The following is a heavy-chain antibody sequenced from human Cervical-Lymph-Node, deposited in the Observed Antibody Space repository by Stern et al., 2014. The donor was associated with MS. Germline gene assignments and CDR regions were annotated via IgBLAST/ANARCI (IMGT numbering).Heavy chain of an antibody. CDR3: ARERGNFGSGFFFDS. J-gene: IGHJ4*02. D-gene: IGHD3-9*01. Sequence: EVQLVESGGGLVLPGGSLRLSCAASGFTFSSFVLNWVRQTPGKGLEWVSSIGGSGDDTHYADSVRGRFAISRDNSNDTLYLHMSSLRAEDTAVYYCARERGNFGSGFFFDSWGQGTLVTVSS. CDR2: IGGSGDDT. V-gene: IGHV3-23*04. CDR1: GFTFSSFV.